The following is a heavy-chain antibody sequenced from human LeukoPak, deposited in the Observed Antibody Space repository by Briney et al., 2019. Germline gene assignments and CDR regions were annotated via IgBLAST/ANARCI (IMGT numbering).Heavy chain of an antibody. CDR3: ARAVSTMVRGVITNWYFDL. CDR2: INAGNGNT. CDR1: GYTFTSYA. V-gene: IGHV1-3*01. J-gene: IGHJ2*01. Sequence: ASVKVSCKASGYTFTSYAMHWVRQAPGQRLEWMGWINAGNGNTKYSQKFQGRVTITTDTSTSTAYMELRSLRSDDTAVYYCARAVSTMVRGVITNWYFDLWGRGTLVTVSS. D-gene: IGHD3-10*01.